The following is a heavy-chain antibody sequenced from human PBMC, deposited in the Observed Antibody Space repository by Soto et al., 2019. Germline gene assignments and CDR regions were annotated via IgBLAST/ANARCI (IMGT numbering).Heavy chain of an antibody. CDR3: ARDGYCSSTSCYDGAFDI. J-gene: IGHJ3*02. CDR2: IKQDGSEK. CDR1: GFTFSSYW. Sequence: RSLRLSCAASGFTFSSYWMSWVRQAPGQGLEWVANIKQDGSEKNYVDYMKGRFTIYRDNAKNSLFLQMNSLRSEDTAVYYCARDGYCSSTSCYDGAFDIWGQGT. D-gene: IGHD2-2*01. V-gene: IGHV3-7*01.